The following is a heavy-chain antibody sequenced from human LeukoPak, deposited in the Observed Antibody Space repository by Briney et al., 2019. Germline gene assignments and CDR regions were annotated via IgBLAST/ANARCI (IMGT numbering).Heavy chain of an antibody. CDR3: AKLPVSYSSGWSNFDY. V-gene: IGHV3-23*01. J-gene: IGHJ4*02. Sequence: GGSLRLSCAASGFTFSNYAMSWVRQAPGKGLEWVSGISDTGVNTYYADSVKGRFTISRDNSKNTLYLQMISLRAEDTAIYYCAKLPVSYSSGWSNFDYWGQGTLVTVSS. D-gene: IGHD6-19*01. CDR2: ISDTGVNT. CDR1: GFTFSNYA.